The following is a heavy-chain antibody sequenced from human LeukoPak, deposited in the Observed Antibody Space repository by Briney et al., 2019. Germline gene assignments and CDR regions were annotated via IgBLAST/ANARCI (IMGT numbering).Heavy chain of an antibody. V-gene: IGHV3-20*04. D-gene: IGHD3-10*01. J-gene: IGHJ4*02. CDR3: ARSITMVRGIYYFDY. CDR2: INWNGGST. Sequence: PGGSLRLSCAASGFTFGDYGMSWVRQAPGKGLEWVSGINWNGGSTGYADSVKGRFTISRDNAKNSLYLQMNSLRAEDTALYYCARSITMVRGIYYFDYWGQGTLVTVSS. CDR1: GFTFGDYG.